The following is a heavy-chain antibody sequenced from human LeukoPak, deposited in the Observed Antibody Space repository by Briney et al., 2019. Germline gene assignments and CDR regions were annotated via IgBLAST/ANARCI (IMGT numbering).Heavy chain of an antibody. V-gene: IGHV3-7*01. CDR1: GFTISSYW. Sequence: GGSLRLSCAASGFTISSYWMSWVRQAPGKGLGWVANIKRDGSEKYYVGSVKGRFTISRDNAKNSLYLQMNSLRVEDTAVYYCVRDDGATKPCWGQGTLVTVSS. D-gene: IGHD1-26*01. CDR3: VRDDGATKPC. J-gene: IGHJ4*02. CDR2: IKRDGSEK.